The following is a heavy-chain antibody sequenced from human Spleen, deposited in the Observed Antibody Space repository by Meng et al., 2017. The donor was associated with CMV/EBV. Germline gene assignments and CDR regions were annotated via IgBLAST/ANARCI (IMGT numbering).Heavy chain of an antibody. CDR2: ISGNSNYI. D-gene: IGHD3-9*01. Sequence: GESLKISCAASGFTFSNAWMSWVRQAPGKGLEWVSSISGNSNYIYYADSVKGRFTISRDNAKNSLYLQMNSLRAEDTGVYYCAKVDILTATHFESWGQGTLVTVSS. CDR1: GFTFSNAW. CDR3: AKVDILTATHFES. V-gene: IGHV3-21*04. J-gene: IGHJ4*02.